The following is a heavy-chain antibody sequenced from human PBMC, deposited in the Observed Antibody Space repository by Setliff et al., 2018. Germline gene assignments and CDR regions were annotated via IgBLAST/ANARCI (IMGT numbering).Heavy chain of an antibody. CDR1: GFTFRDYT. J-gene: IGHJ4*02. V-gene: IGHV3-23*01. CDR2: VIQVGNG. CDR3: VKDRVNDGVWDFDS. D-gene: IGHD4-17*01. Sequence: GESLKISCAASGFTFRDYTMARVRQAPGKGLEWVAGVIQVGNGYYADSMKGRSVISRDNSRNSCFLQLNNLRPEDTATYYCVKDRVNDGVWDFDSWGQGIVVTVSS.